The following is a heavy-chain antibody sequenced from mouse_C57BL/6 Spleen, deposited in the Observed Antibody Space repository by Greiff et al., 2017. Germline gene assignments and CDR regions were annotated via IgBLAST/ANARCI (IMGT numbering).Heavy chain of an antibody. Sequence: QVQLQQSGAELVKPGASVKISCKASGYAFSSYWMNWVKQRPGKGLEWIGQIYPGDGDTNYNGKFKGKATLTANKSSRTAYMQLSSLTSEDSAVYFCARSGRDGGDFDYWGQGTTLTVSS. CDR1: GYAFSSYW. CDR2: IYPGDGDT. CDR3: ARSGRDGGDFDY. J-gene: IGHJ2*01. D-gene: IGHD3-2*02. V-gene: IGHV1-80*01.